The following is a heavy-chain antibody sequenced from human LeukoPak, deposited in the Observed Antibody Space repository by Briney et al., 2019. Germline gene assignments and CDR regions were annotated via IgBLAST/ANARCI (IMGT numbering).Heavy chain of an antibody. V-gene: IGHV4-59*12. J-gene: IGHJ5*02. D-gene: IGHD4-17*01. Sequence: SETLSPTCTVSGASISSYYWSWIRKPPGKRLEWIVYIYYSGSTNYNPSLKSRVTISVDTSKNQFSLKLDSLTAAATAVYYCADDYGGGGWFEPWGQGTLVTVSS. CDR2: IYYSGST. CDR1: GASISSYY. CDR3: ADDYGGGGWFEP.